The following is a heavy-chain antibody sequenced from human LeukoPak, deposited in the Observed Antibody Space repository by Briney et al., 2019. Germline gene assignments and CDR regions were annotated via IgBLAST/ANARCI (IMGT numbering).Heavy chain of an antibody. V-gene: IGHV1-8*01. Sequence: ASVKVSCKASGYTFTNYDINWVRQATGQGLEWMGYMKPNSGNTGYAQKFQGRVTMTRHTSISPAYMELSSLTSEDTAVYYCATELRWKDHWGQGTLVTVSS. CDR3: ATELRWKDH. D-gene: IGHD4-23*01. CDR1: GYTFTNYD. J-gene: IGHJ4*02. CDR2: MKPNSGNT.